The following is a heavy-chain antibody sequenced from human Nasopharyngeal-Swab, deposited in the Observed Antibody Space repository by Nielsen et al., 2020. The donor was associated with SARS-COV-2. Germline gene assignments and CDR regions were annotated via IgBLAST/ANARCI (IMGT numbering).Heavy chain of an antibody. D-gene: IGHD3-22*01. V-gene: IGHV3-48*03. J-gene: IGHJ3*02. CDR3: RGWLTTFDI. Sequence: GESLKISCAASGFTFSSYAMSWVRQAPGKGLEWVSHISGSGNIIYYADSVKGRFTISRDSAKNSLHLQMNSLRAEDTALYYCRGWLTTFDIWGQGTLVTVSS. CDR2: ISGSGNII. CDR1: GFTFSSYA.